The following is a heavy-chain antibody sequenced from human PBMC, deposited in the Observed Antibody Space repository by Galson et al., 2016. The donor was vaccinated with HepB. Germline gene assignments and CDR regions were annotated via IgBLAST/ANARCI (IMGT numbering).Heavy chain of an antibody. J-gene: IGHJ4*02. CDR1: GFSLTTSGLC. Sequence: PALVKPTQTLTLTCSFSGFSLTTSGLCVSWIRQPPGKALEWLARIDWDDDEYYSTSLKTRLSISKDTSRNQVVLTMTNMDIVDTATYHCARTHVRAINNGWSYYFDYWGQGILVTVSS. CDR3: ARTHVRAINNGWSYYFDY. D-gene: IGHD6-19*01. CDR2: IDWDDDE. V-gene: IGHV2-70*11.